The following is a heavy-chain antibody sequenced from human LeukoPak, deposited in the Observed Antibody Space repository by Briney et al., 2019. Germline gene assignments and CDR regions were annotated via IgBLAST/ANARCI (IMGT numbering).Heavy chain of an antibody. V-gene: IGHV4-59*01. Sequence: PSETLSLTCTVSGGSISSYYWSWIRQPPGKGLEWIEYIYYSGSTNYNPSLKSRVTISVDTSKNQFSLKLSSVTAADTAVYYCASSFVVVPAALNYWGQGTLVTVSS. J-gene: IGHJ4*02. CDR2: IYYSGST. CDR1: GGSISSYY. D-gene: IGHD2-2*01. CDR3: ASSFVVVPAALNY.